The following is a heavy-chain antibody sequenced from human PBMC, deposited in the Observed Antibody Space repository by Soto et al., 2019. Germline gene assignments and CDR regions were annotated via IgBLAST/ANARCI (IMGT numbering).Heavy chain of an antibody. V-gene: IGHV4-59*01. Sequence: SETLSLTCTVSGASITDSYWSWIRQPPEKGLEWIGYIYFSGVATYNPSLKSRATMSRDTSKNEFSLKLTSVTAADTALYYCARGDSDLAVSEAAYWGQGTLVTVSS. D-gene: IGHD2-15*01. CDR2: IYFSGVA. CDR1: GASITDSY. CDR3: ARGDSDLAVSEAAY. J-gene: IGHJ1*01.